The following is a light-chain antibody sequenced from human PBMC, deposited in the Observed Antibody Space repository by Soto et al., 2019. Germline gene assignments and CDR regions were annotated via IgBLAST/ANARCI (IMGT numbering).Light chain of an antibody. V-gene: IGKV1-39*01. CDR1: QSINNY. CDR2: AAS. CDR3: QQSYSTLT. J-gene: IGKJ3*01. Sequence: DIPMTQSPSSLSASVGDRVTITCRASQSINNYLNWYQQKPGKAPELLIYAASSLQSGVPSRFSGSGSGTDFTLTISSLQPEDFATYYCQQSYSTLTFGPGTKVDIQ.